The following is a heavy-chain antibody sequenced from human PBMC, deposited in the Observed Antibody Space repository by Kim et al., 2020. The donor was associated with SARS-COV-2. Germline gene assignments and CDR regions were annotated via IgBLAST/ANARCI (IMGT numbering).Heavy chain of an antibody. CDR2: IYHSGST. V-gene: IGHV4-38-2*02. J-gene: IGHJ4*02. CDR3: ARVSGMDGTTDY. CDR1: GYSISSGYY. D-gene: IGHD1-7*01. Sequence: SETLSLTCTVSGYSISSGYYWGWIRQPPGKGLEWIGSIYHSGSTYYNPSLKSRVTISVDTSKNQFSLKLSSVTAADTAVYYCARVSGMDGTTDYWGQGTLVTVSS.